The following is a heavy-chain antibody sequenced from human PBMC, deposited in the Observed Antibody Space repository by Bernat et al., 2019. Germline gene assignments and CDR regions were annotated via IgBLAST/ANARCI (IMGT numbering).Heavy chain of an antibody. Sequence: QVQLMESGGGVVQPGRSLRLSCEASKFTFSGYGMHWVRQAPGKGLEWVAVIWHDGSNENYADSVKGRFTISRDNSKNTLYLQMNSLKAEDTAVYYCARVSLYGAPASAMDVRGQGTTVTVSS. J-gene: IGHJ6*02. V-gene: IGHV3-33*01. CDR1: KFTFSGYG. D-gene: IGHD4-17*01. CDR2: IWHDGSNE. CDR3: ARVSLYGAPASAMDV.